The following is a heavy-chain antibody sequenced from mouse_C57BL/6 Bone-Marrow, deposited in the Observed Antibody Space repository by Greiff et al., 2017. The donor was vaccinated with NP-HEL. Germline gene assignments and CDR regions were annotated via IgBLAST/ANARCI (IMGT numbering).Heavy chain of an antibody. V-gene: IGHV1-19*01. CDR2: INPYNGGT. Sequence: EVKLVESGPVLVKPGASVKMSCKASGYTFTDYYMNWVKQSHGKSLEWIGVINPYNGGTSYNQKFKGKATLTVDKSSSTAYMELNSLTSEDSAVYYCASWSWFAYWGQGTLVTVSA. CDR1: GYTFTDYY. CDR3: ASWSWFAY. J-gene: IGHJ3*01.